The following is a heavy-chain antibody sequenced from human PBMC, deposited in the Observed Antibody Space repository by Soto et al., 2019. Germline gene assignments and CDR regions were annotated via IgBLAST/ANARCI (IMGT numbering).Heavy chain of an antibody. CDR3: ARDRVDCSGGNCWRSVEDT. J-gene: IGHJ5*02. V-gene: IGHV1-46*01. CDR1: GYTFTIYY. D-gene: IGHD2-15*01. Sequence: ASVKVSCKASGYTFTIYYMHWVRQAPGQGLEWIGIIDPSGGGTSYAQKFQGRLTMTRDTSTSTVYMELSSLRSEDTAVYYCARDRVDCSGGNCWRSVEDTWGQGTLVTVSS. CDR2: IDPSGGGT.